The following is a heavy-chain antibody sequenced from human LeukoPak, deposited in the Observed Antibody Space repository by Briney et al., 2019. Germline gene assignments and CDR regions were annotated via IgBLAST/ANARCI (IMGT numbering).Heavy chain of an antibody. CDR2: ITSTSSTI. CDR1: GXTFSSYT. V-gene: IGHV3-48*02. D-gene: IGHD6-13*01. J-gene: IGHJ4*02. Sequence: TGGSLRLSCAASGXTFSSYTMNWVRQAPGRGLEWVSYITSTSSTIYYADSVKGRFTISRDNAKNSLYLQMNSLRDEDTAVYYCARAYSSDYWGQGTLVTVSS. CDR3: ARAYSSDY.